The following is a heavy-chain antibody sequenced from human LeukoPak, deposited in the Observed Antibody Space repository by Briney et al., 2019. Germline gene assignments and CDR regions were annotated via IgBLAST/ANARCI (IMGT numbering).Heavy chain of an antibody. CDR3: ARLVSSDMGLYSSGWTARWFDP. D-gene: IGHD6-19*01. CDR1: GGSISSYY. J-gene: IGHJ5*02. Sequence: SETLSLTCTVSGGSISSYYWSWIRQPPGKGLEWIGYIYYSGSTNYNPSLKSRVTISVDTSKNQFSLKLSSVTAADTAVYYCARLVSSDMGLYSSGWTARWFDPWGQGTLVTVSS. V-gene: IGHV4-59*08. CDR2: IYYSGST.